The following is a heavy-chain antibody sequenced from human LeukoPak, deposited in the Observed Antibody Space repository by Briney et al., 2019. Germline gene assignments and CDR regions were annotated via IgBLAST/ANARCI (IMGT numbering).Heavy chain of an antibody. Sequence: GGSLRLSCAASGFTFNNYAMNWVRQAPGKGLEWVSAITIGATDTFYLDSVKGRFTISRDNSKNTLYLQMSSLRAKDTAIYYCAKSRAADTTLLFDYWGQGTLVTVSS. CDR2: ITIGATDT. CDR1: GFTFNNYA. V-gene: IGHV3-23*01. CDR3: AKSRAADTTLLFDY. J-gene: IGHJ4*02. D-gene: IGHD6-13*01.